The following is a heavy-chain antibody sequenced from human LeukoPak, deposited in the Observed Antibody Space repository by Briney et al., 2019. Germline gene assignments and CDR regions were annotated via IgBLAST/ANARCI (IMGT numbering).Heavy chain of an antibody. J-gene: IGHJ5*02. D-gene: IGHD2-15*01. CDR1: GGSMSSYY. CDR2: IYYSGGT. V-gene: IGHV4-59*12. Sequence: SETLSLTCSVSGGSMSSYYWSWIRQPPGKGLEWIGSIYYSGGTYYNPSLKSRVTISVDTSKNQFSLKLSSVTAANTAVYYCARVGVVAATPSWFDPWGQGTLVTVSS. CDR3: ARVGVVAATPSWFDP.